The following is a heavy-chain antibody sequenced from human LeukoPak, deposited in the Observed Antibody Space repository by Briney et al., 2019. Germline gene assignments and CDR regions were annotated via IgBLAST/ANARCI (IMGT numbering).Heavy chain of an antibody. J-gene: IGHJ4*02. CDR1: GGTFSSYA. D-gene: IGHD3-10*01. V-gene: IGHV1-2*02. Sequence: ASVKVSCKASGGTFSSYANSWVRQAPGQGLEWMGWIHPRSGETNYAYKFRGRVTMTRDTSISTTYMDLGSLGSDDTAVYYCARDGEYGTGSYYRGCFDYWGQGTLVTVSS. CDR2: IHPRSGET. CDR3: ARDGEYGTGSYYRGCFDY.